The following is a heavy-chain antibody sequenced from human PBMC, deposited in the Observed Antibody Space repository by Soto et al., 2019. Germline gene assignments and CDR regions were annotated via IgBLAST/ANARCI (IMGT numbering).Heavy chain of an antibody. CDR2: ISSGSTYT. CDR3: ARNMGGPAAAVDY. Sequence: HVQLVDSGGGLVKPGGSLRLSCAASGFTFSDYYMNWIRQAPGKGLEWVSYISSGSTYTNYADSVKGRFTISRDNAKNSPDLQMNRLGAEEPAVYYCARNMGGPAAAVDYWGQGTLVTVSS. J-gene: IGHJ4*02. V-gene: IGHV3-11*06. CDR1: GFTFSDYY. D-gene: IGHD2-2*01.